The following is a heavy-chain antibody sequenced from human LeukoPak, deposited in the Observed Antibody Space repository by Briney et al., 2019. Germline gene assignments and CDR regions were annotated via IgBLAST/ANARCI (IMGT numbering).Heavy chain of an antibody. J-gene: IGHJ4*02. V-gene: IGHV3-21*01. Sequence: TGGSLRLSCAASGFTFSSYSMNWVRQAPGKGLEWVSSISSSSSYIYYADSVKGRFTISRDNAKNSLYLQMNSLRAEDTAVYYCAREGEGYYGSGSYSFNYWGQGTLVTVSS. CDR2: ISSSSSYI. CDR3: AREGEGYYGSGSYSFNY. CDR1: GFTFSSYS. D-gene: IGHD3-10*01.